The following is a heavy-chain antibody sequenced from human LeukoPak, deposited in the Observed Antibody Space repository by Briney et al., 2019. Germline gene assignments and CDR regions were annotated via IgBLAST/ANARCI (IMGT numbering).Heavy chain of an antibody. V-gene: IGHV1-24*01. CDR3: ATGGKYSSSWYNFDY. D-gene: IGHD6-13*01. Sequence: ASVKVSCKVSGYTLTELSMHWVRQAPGKGLGWMGGFDPEDGETIYAQKFQGRVTMTEDTSTDTAYMELSSLRSEDTAVYYCATGGKYSSSWYNFDYWGQGTLVTVSS. J-gene: IGHJ4*02. CDR1: GYTLTELS. CDR2: FDPEDGET.